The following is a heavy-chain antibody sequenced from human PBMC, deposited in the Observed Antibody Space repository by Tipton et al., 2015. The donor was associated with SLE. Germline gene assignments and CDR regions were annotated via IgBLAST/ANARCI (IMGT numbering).Heavy chain of an antibody. CDR3: ARDSGYSTGWSPGY. Sequence: RSLRLSCAASGFTFSSHAMHWVRQAPGKGLEWVALISYDGSHTYYAASVRGRFTISRDDSKNTLFLQMNSLRAEDTAVYYCARDSGYSTGWSPGYWGQGTLVTVSS. D-gene: IGHD6-19*01. CDR2: ISYDGSHT. J-gene: IGHJ4*02. CDR1: GFTFSSHA. V-gene: IGHV3-30*04.